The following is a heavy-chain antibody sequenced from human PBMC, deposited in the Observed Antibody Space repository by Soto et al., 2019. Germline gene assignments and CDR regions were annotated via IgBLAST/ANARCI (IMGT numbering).Heavy chain of an antibody. J-gene: IGHJ6*02. V-gene: IGHV1-69*06. CDR1: GGTFSSYA. CDR2: IIPIFGTA. Sequence: QVQLVQSGAEVKKPGSSVKVSCKASGGTFSSYAISWVRQAPGQGLEWMGGIIPIFGTANYAQKFQGRVTITADKSTSTAYMELSSLRSEDTAVYYCASEEAAGTHPTYYYYGMDVWGQGTTVTVSS. D-gene: IGHD6-13*01. CDR3: ASEEAAGTHPTYYYYGMDV.